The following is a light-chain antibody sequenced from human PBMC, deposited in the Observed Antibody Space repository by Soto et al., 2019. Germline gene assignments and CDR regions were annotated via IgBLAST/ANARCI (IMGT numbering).Light chain of an antibody. V-gene: IGLV1-40*01. CDR3: QSYDRSLSGTV. Sequence: QSVLTQPPSVSGAPGQRVTISCTGSSSNIGAGYDVHWYKQLPGTAPKLLIFGNNNRPSGVPDRFSGSKFGPSASLAITGLQADDEADYYCQSYDRSLSGTVLGGGTKLTVL. CDR2: GNN. CDR1: SSNIGAGYD. J-gene: IGLJ3*02.